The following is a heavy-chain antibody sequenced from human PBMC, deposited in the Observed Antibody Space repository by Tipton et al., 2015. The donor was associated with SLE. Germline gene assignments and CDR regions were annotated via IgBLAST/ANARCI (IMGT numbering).Heavy chain of an antibody. D-gene: IGHD3-22*01. J-gene: IGHJ4*02. V-gene: IGHV4-59*12. CDR3: ARGRAYYYDSSGPEDFDY. Sequence: TLSLTCTVSGGSISSYYWSWIRQPPGKGLEWIGYIYYSGSTYYNPSLKSRVTISVDTSKNQFSLKLSSVTAADTAVYYCARGRAYYYDSSGPEDFDYWGQGTLVTVSS. CDR2: IYYSGST. CDR1: GGSISSYY.